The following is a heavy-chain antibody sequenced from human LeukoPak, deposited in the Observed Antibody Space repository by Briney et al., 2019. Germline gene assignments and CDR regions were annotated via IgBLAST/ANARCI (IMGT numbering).Heavy chain of an antibody. CDR1: GGSISSSSYY. J-gene: IGHJ5*02. V-gene: IGHV4-39*01. CDR2: IYYSGST. CDR3: ARGRVVVAAIIPRNWFDP. D-gene: IGHD2-15*01. Sequence: PSETLSLTCTVSGGSISSSSYYWGWIRQPPGKGLEWIGSIYYSGSTYYNPSLKSRVTISVDTSKNQFSLKLSSVTAADTAVYYCARGRVVVAAIIPRNWFDPWGQGTLVTVSS.